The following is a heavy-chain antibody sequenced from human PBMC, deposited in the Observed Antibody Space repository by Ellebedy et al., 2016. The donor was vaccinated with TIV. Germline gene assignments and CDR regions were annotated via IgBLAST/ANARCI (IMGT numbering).Heavy chain of an antibody. V-gene: IGHV5-51*01. CDR1: GDTFTDYY. CDR2: IYPGDSKT. J-gene: IGHJ4*02. D-gene: IGHD3-22*01. CDR3: ARLVGSSGSHDY. Sequence: KVSCKASGDTFTDYYFHWVRQMPGKGLEWMGIIYPGDSKTSYSPSFQGQVTISADKSSSTAYLQWSGLKASDTAMYYCARLVGSSGSHDYWGQGTLVTVSS.